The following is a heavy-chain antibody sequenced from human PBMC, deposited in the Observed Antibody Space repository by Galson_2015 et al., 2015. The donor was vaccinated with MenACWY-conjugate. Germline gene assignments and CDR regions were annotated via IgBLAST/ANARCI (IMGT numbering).Heavy chain of an antibody. D-gene: IGHD1-26*01. CDR2: TIPMYGTA. V-gene: IGHV1-69*13. J-gene: IGHJ4*02. Sequence: SVKVSCKASGASVNSHAVSWVRQAPGQGLEWTGGTIPMYGTANYAQRFQGRVTIIADGSTNTAYMELSSLRPEDTAVYYCASFSKFCCDTTVGYFFEFWGQGTLVTVAS. CDR1: GASVNSHA. CDR3: ASFSKFCCDTTVGYFFEF.